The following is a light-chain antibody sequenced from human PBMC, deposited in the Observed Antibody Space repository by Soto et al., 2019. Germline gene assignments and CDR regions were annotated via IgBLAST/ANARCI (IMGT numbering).Light chain of an antibody. CDR3: QQYNKWPPT. CDR2: GAS. J-gene: IGKJ1*01. V-gene: IGKV3-15*01. Sequence: EVVMTQSPATLSVSPGERATLSCRASQSVSTNLAWYQQKPGQAPRLLIYGASTRATGFPARFSGSGSGTEFTLSISSLQSEDFGAFYCQQYNKWPPTFGQGTKVEIK. CDR1: QSVSTN.